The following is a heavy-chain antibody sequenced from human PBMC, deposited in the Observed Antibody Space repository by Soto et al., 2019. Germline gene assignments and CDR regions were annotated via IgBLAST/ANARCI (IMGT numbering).Heavy chain of an antibody. D-gene: IGHD3-3*01. J-gene: IGHJ4*02. CDR3: ARGGTXYDFWSGYYPQGPLFDY. V-gene: IGHV4-34*01. CDR1: GGSFSCYY. Sequence: SETLSLTCSVYGGSFSCYYWSWIRQPPGKGLEWIGEINHSGSTNYNPSLKSRVTISVDTSKNQFSLKLSSVTAPDTAVYYCARGGTXYDFWSGYYPQGPLFDYWGQGTLVTVSS. CDR2: INHSGST.